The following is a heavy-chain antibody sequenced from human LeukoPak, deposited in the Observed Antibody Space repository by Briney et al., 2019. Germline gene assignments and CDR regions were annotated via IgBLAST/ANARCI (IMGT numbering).Heavy chain of an antibody. J-gene: IGHJ1*01. CDR2: IIPIFGTA. V-gene: IGHV1-69*05. Sequence: SVKVSCKASGGTFSSYAISWVRQAPGQGLEWMGGIIPIFGTANYAQKFQGRVTITTDESTSTAYMELSSLRSEDTAVYYCARDPDQLLYGYFQHWGQGTLVTVSS. CDR1: GGTFSSYA. CDR3: ARDPDQLLYGYFQH. D-gene: IGHD2-2*02.